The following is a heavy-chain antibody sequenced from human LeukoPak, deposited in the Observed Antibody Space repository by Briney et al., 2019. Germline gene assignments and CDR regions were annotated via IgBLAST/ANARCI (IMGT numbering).Heavy chain of an antibody. Sequence: GGSLRLSCTASGFTFGDNTMSWFRQAPGKGLEWIGFIRRNTYGGTTEYAASVKGRFTISRDDSKSIAYLQMNSLKTEDTAVYYCTTGDYGDYWGQGTLVTVSS. CDR1: GFTFGDNT. J-gene: IGHJ4*02. CDR3: TTGDYGDY. CDR2: IRRNTYGGTT. V-gene: IGHV3-49*03. D-gene: IGHD4/OR15-4a*01.